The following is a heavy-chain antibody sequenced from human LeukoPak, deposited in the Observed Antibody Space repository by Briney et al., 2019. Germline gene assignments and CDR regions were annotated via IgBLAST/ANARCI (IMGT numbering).Heavy chain of an antibody. V-gene: IGHV1-69*05. CDR3: ARGHLGEIRADQNWFDP. D-gene: IGHD3-10*01. CDR1: GGAFSSYA. Sequence: SVKVSCKASGGAFSSYAMSWVRQAPGQGLEWMGRIIPIFGTVDFAQKFQGRVMIRTDESTSIVYMELSSLTPDDTAVYYCARGHLGEIRADQNWFDPRGQGTLVTVSS. J-gene: IGHJ5*02. CDR2: IIPIFGTV.